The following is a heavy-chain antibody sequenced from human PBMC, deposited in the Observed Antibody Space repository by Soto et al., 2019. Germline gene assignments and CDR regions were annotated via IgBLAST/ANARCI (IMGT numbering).Heavy chain of an antibody. J-gene: IGHJ6*02. CDR3: ARLNAYYDILTGYYKSYYYYGMDV. D-gene: IGHD3-9*01. Sequence: SETLSLTCAVCGGSFSGYYWSWIRQPPGKGLEWIGEINHSGSTNYNPSLKSRVTISVDTSKNQFSLKLSSVTAADTAVYYCARLNAYYDILTGYYKSYYYYGMDVWGQGTTVTVSS. V-gene: IGHV4-34*01. CDR1: GGSFSGYY. CDR2: INHSGST.